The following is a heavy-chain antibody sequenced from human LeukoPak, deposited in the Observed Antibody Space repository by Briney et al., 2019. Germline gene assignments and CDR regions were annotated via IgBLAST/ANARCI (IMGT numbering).Heavy chain of an antibody. CDR1: GCSMSSSSYY. J-gene: IGHJ5*02. CDR2: IYYSGSI. Sequence: SETLSLTCTVSGCSMSSSSYYWGWIRQPPGKGLEWTGSIYYSGSIYYNPSLKSRVTISVDTSKNQFSLKLSSVTAADTAVYYCARHGSSSSGWFDPWGQGSLATVSS. V-gene: IGHV4-39*01. D-gene: IGHD6-6*01. CDR3: ARHGSSSSGWFDP.